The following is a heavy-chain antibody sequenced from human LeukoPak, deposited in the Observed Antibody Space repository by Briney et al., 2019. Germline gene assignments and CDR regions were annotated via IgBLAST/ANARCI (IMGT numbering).Heavy chain of an antibody. Sequence: GGSLRLSCAASGFTFDDYAMHWVRQAPGKGLEWVSGISWNSGSIGYADSVKGRFTISRDNSKNTLYLQMNSLRAEDTAVYYCAKMGDIVVVPAAILEGDDDYWGQGTPVTVSS. CDR2: ISWNSGSI. CDR1: GFTFDDYA. D-gene: IGHD2-2*02. V-gene: IGHV3-9*01. CDR3: AKMGDIVVVPAAILEGDDDY. J-gene: IGHJ4*02.